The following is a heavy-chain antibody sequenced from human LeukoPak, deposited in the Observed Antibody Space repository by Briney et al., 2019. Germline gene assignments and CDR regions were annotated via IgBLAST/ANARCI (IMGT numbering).Heavy chain of an antibody. CDR1: GYTFTIYD. V-gene: IGHV1-8*03. Sequence: ASVKVSCKASGYTFTIYDINWVRQATGQGLEWMGWMNPNSGDTGYAQKFQGRVTITWNTSISTAYMELSSLRSEDTAVYYCARVADYGDYFDYWGQGTLVTVSS. D-gene: IGHD4-17*01. CDR3: ARVADYGDYFDY. J-gene: IGHJ4*02. CDR2: MNPNSGDT.